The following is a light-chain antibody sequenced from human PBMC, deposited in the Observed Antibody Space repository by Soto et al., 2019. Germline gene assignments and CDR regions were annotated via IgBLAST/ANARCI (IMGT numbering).Light chain of an antibody. CDR2: GAS. V-gene: IGKV1-9*01. J-gene: IGKJ2*01. Sequence: IQLTQSPSSLSASVGDRVTLTCRASQGINKFLAWYQQRPGKAPQLLVYGASTLPSGVPSRFSGSGSGTDFTLTISSLQPEDFATYYCQQLTNFRFTFGQGTKLDIK. CDR1: QGINKF. CDR3: QQLTNFRFT.